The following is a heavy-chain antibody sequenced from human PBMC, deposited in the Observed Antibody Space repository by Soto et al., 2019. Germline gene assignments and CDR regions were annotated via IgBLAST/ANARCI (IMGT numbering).Heavy chain of an antibody. CDR2: IYHSGST. CDR1: GASISNDNW. Sequence: QVQLQESGPGLVKASGTLSLTCDVSGASISNDNWWSWVRQPPGKGLEWIGEIYHSGSTNYNPSLKSRVTISVDTSKNQFSLKLSSVTAADTAVYYCAREGGKQLTSDAFDIWGQGTMVTVSS. CDR3: AREGGKQLTSDAFDI. D-gene: IGHD6-6*01. V-gene: IGHV4-4*02. J-gene: IGHJ3*02.